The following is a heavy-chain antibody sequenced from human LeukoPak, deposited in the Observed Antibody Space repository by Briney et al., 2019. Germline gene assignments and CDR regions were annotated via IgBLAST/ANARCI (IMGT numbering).Heavy chain of an antibody. D-gene: IGHD6-13*01. Sequence: AGGSLRLSCTASGFTFYDYGVSWVRHAPGKGLEWVSCLSWNGDSTGYAVSVGGRFTISRDNAKNSLYLQMNSLRDEDTALYYCARHPGISAGATRFDQWGQGTLVTVSS. CDR1: GFTFYDYG. CDR2: LSWNGDST. V-gene: IGHV3-20*04. CDR3: ARHPGISAGATRFDQ. J-gene: IGHJ4*02.